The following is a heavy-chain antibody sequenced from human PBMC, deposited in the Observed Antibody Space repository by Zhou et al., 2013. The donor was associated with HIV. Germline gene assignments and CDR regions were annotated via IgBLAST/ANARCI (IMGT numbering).Heavy chain of an antibody. V-gene: IGHV1-69*05. Sequence: QVQLVQSGAEVKKPGSSVKVSCKASGGTFSNYAISWVRQAPGQGLEWMGGIIPIFEAASYAQKFQDRLTITTDESTTTAYMDLSSLRSEDTAIYYCARALIGSSGTGTTGPVYWFDPWGQGTLVTVSS. CDR2: IIPIFEAA. CDR1: GGTFSNYA. J-gene: IGHJ5*02. D-gene: IGHD1-7*01. CDR3: ARALIGSSGTGTTGPVYWFDP.